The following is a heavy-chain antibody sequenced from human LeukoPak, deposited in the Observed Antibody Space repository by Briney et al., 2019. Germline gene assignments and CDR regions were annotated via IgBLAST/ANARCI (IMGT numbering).Heavy chain of an antibody. CDR1: GHTFTAHY. CDR2: INPDSGGT. D-gene: IGHD1-7*01. J-gene: IGHJ4*02. V-gene: IGHV1-2*02. Sequence: ASVRVSCKTSGHTFTAHYLHWVRQAPGQGLQWMGWINPDSGGTNYAQTFQGRVTMSSDTSVDTAYMELTSLTSDDSAVYYCARDLDNWNYDPFDYWGQGTLVTVSS. CDR3: ARDLDNWNYDPFDY.